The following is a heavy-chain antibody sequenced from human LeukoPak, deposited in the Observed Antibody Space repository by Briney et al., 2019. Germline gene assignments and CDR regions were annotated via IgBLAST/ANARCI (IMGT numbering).Heavy chain of an antibody. D-gene: IGHD5-18*01. V-gene: IGHV1-46*01. J-gene: IGHJ4*02. CDR3: ARSRTYSYGPRGYFDY. CDR2: INPSGGST. CDR1: GYTFTSYY. Sequence: ASVKVSCKASGYTFTSYYMHWVRQAPGQGLEWTGIINPSGGSTSYAQKFQGRVTMTRDTSTSTVYMELSSLRSEDTAVYYCARSRTYSYGPRGYFDYWGQGTLVTVSS.